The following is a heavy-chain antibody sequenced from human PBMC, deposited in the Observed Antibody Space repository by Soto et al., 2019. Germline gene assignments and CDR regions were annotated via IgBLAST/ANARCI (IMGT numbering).Heavy chain of an antibody. CDR3: AAVTYYEGDFDY. Sequence: GASAKVSCKASGFTFTSSAVQWVRQARGQRLEWIGWIVVGSGNTNYAQKFQERVTITRDMSTSTAYMEPSSLRSEDTAVYYCAAVTYYEGDFDYWGQGTLVTVSS. CDR1: GFTFTSSA. CDR2: IVVGSGNT. D-gene: IGHD3-22*01. J-gene: IGHJ4*02. V-gene: IGHV1-58*01.